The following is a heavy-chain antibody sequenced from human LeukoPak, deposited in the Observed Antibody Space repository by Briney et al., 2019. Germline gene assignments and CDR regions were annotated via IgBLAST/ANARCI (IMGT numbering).Heavy chain of an antibody. CDR1: GFTFSTFD. CDR3: AKASDFDSSGFPIDVFDS. V-gene: IGHV3-23*01. CDR2: ISGAGGTT. D-gene: IGHD3-22*01. Sequence: GGSLRLSCAASGFTFSTFDMSWVRQAPGKGLQWVSTISGAGGTTLFADSVKGRFSISRDNSNNKVFLQMNSLRVEDTAVYYCAKASDFDSSGFPIDVFDSWGQGLLVSVAS. J-gene: IGHJ4*02.